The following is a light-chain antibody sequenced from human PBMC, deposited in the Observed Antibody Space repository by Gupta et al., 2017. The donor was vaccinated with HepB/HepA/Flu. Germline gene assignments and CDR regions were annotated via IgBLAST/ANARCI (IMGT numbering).Light chain of an antibody. J-gene: IGLJ2*01. CDR3: QAWDSRTMI. V-gene: IGLV3-1*01. Sequence: SYELTQPPSVSVSPGQTASITCSGDKLGDKYACWYQQRPGQSPVLVIYQDSKRPSGIPERFSGSNSGNTATLTISGTQARDEADYYCQAWDSRTMIFGGGTKLTVL. CDR2: QDS. CDR1: KLGDKY.